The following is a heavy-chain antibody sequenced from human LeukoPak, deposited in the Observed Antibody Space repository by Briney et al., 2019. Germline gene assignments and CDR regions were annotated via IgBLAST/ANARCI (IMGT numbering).Heavy chain of an antibody. CDR2: INSDGSST. Sequence: GGSLRLSCAASGFTFSSYWMHWVRQAPGKGLVWVSRINSDGSSTSYADSVKGRFTISRDNSKNTLYLQMNSLRAEDTAGYYCAKEGLAYCGVDCGFDPWGQGILVTVSS. V-gene: IGHV3-74*01. D-gene: IGHD2-21*02. CDR1: GFTFSSYW. J-gene: IGHJ5*02. CDR3: AKEGLAYCGVDCGFDP.